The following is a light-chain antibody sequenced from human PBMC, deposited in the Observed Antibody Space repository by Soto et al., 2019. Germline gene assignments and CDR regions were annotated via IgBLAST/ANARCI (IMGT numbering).Light chain of an antibody. CDR2: GNS. J-gene: IGLJ2*01. CDR3: QSYDSSLSVVV. V-gene: IGLV1-40*01. Sequence: QSVLTQPPSLSGAPGQRVTISCTGSSSNIGAGYDVHWYQQLPGTAPKLHIYGNSNRPSGVPDRVSGSKSGTSASLAITGLQAEDEADYYCQSYDSSLSVVVFGGGTKLTVL. CDR1: SSNIGAGYD.